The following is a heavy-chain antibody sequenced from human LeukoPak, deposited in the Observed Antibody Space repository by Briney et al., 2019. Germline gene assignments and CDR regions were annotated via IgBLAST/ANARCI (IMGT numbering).Heavy chain of an antibody. V-gene: IGHV1-18*01. Sequence: ASVTVSFKACGYTFTSYGRSWVRQAPGQGLEWMGWSSAYNGNTNYAQKLQGRVTMTTDTSTSTAYMELRSLRSDATAVYYCARGGYCSSPSCYEPEDNWFDPWGQGTLVTVSS. D-gene: IGHD2-2*03. CDR2: SSAYNGNT. CDR1: GYTFTSYG. J-gene: IGHJ5*02. CDR3: ARGGYCSSPSCYEPEDNWFDP.